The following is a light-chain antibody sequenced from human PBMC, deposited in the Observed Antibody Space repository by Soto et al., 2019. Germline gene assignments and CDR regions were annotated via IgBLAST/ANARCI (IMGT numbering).Light chain of an antibody. Sequence: EVVMTQSPATLSVSPGDTATLSCRASQGVSSNLAWYQQKSGQAPRLLSYGASTRATGVPARFSGSGSGTEFTLTISRLQSEDFATYYCQNYNGPPWTFGQGTKVEIK. CDR1: QGVSSN. CDR3: QNYNGPPWT. CDR2: GAS. J-gene: IGKJ1*01. V-gene: IGKV3-15*01.